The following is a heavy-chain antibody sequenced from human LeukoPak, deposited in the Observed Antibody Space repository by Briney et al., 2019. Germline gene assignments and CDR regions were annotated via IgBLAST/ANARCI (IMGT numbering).Heavy chain of an antibody. CDR1: GFSVSSSS. Sequence: GGSLRLSCAVSGFSVSSSSMNWVRQAPGKGLEWVSIFYSGGSVLFADSVKGRFSVSRDSSKNVMYLQMNNLRAEDTAIYYCGTSASAHYRVFDYWGQGALVTVSS. D-gene: IGHD3-10*01. CDR2: FYSGGSV. CDR3: GTSASAHYRVFDY. J-gene: IGHJ4*02. V-gene: IGHV3-53*01.